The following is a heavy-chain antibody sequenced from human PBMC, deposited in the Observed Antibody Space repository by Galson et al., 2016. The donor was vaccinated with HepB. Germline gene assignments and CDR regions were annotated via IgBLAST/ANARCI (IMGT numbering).Heavy chain of an antibody. V-gene: IGHV4-59*01. Sequence: LRLSCAASGFTFRNYAMSWVRQSPGKGLEWIGYIHYSGRSNSNSSLKSRVTMSVDTSKNQFYLKLSSLTTADTAVYYCTRANYNGMDVWGQGTTVTVSS. CDR3: TRANYNGMDV. CDR2: IHYSGRS. J-gene: IGHJ6*02. CDR1: GFTFRNYA.